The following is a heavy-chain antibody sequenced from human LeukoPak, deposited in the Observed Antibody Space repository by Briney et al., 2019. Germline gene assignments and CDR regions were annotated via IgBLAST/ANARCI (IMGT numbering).Heavy chain of an antibody. D-gene: IGHD1-26*01. Sequence: GGSLRLSCAASGFTFSSYGMSWVRQAPGKGLEWVSAISGSGGSTYYADSVKGRFTISRDNAKNSLYLQMNSLRAEDTAVYYCARDPYSGSYGNYYYYYMDVWGKGTTVTISS. J-gene: IGHJ6*03. CDR3: ARDPYSGSYGNYYYYYMDV. CDR2: ISGSGGST. CDR1: GFTFSSYG. V-gene: IGHV3-23*01.